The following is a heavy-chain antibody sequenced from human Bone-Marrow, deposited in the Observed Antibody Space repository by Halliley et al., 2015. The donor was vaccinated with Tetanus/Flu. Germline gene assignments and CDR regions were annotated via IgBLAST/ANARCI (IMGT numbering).Heavy chain of an antibody. V-gene: IGHV4-31*02. Sequence: LRLSCTVSGGSISSGGYYWNWIRQHPGKGLEWIGEINHSGSANYNPSLKNRVSISVDTSKNQFSLKLTSVTAADTAGYYCARSGGLHAVSLGWFAPWGQGQWSPSLQ. CDR2: INHSGSA. D-gene: IGHD3-10*01. CDR3: ARSGGLHAVSLGWFAP. CDR1: GGSISSGGYY. J-gene: IGHJ3*01.